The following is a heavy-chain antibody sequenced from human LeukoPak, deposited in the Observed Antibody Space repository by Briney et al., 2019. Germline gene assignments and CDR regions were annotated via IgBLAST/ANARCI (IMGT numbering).Heavy chain of an antibody. V-gene: IGHV4-34*01. CDR2: INHSGST. CDR1: GGSFSGYY. J-gene: IGHJ4*02. D-gene: IGHD3-22*01. Sequence: SETLSLTCAVYGGSFSGYYWSWIRQPPGKGLEWIGEINHSGSTNYNPSLKSRVTISVDTSKNQFSLELSSVTAADTAVYYCARGVFYSSGYYGYWGQGTLVTVSS. CDR3: ARGVFYSSGYYGY.